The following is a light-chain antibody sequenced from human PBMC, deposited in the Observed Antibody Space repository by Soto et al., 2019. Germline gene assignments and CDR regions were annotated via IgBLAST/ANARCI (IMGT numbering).Light chain of an antibody. Sequence: QPVLTRPPSASASLGASVKLTCTLSSGHNSYAIAWHQQQPEKGPRYLMKLNSDGSHSKGDGIPDRFSGSSSGAERYLTISGLQSEDEADYYCQTWSTDIRVFGGGTKLTVL. J-gene: IGLJ3*02. CDR1: SGHNSYA. CDR2: LNSDGSH. CDR3: QTWSTDIRV. V-gene: IGLV4-69*01.